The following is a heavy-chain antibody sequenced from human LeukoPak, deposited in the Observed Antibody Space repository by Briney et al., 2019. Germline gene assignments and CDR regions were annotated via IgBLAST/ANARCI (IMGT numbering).Heavy chain of an antibody. J-gene: IGHJ5*02. V-gene: IGHV4-61*02. CDR1: GGSISSSSYY. CDR3: ARDVTIFGDQVFFWFDP. Sequence: TSETLSLTCTVSGGSISSSSYYWSWIRQPAGKGLEWIGRIYTSGSTNYNPSLKSRVTISVDTSKNQFSLKLSSVTAADTAVYYCARDVTIFGDQVFFWFDPWGQGTLVTVSS. D-gene: IGHD3-3*01. CDR2: IYTSGST.